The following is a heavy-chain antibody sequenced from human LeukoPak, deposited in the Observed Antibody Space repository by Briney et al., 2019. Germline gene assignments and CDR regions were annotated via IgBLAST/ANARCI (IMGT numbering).Heavy chain of an antibody. V-gene: IGHV1-69*05. Sequence: ASVKVSCKASGGTFSSYAISWVRQAPGQGLEWMGGIIPIFGTANYAQKFQGRVTITTDESTSTAYMELSSLRSEDTAVYYCARELGHSGSYTTPWFDPWGQGTLVTVSS. CDR1: GGTFSSYA. J-gene: IGHJ5*02. CDR3: ARELGHSGSYTTPWFDP. CDR2: IIPIFGTA. D-gene: IGHD1-26*01.